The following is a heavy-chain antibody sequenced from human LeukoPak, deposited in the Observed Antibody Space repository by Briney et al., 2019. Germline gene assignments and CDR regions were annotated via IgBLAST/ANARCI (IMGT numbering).Heavy chain of an antibody. V-gene: IGHV4-59*08. CDR2: IYYSGST. CDR1: GGSISSYY. J-gene: IGHJ4*02. CDR3: ARKKTVYFDY. D-gene: IGHD2-8*01. Sequence: SETLSLTCTVSGGSISSYYWSWIRQPPGKGLEWIGYIYYSGSTNYNPSLKSRVTISVDTSKNQFSLKLSSVTAADTAVYYCARKKTVYFDYWGQGALVTVSS.